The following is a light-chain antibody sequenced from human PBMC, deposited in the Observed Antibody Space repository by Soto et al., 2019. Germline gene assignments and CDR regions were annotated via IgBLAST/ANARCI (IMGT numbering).Light chain of an antibody. J-gene: IGLJ1*01. CDR2: DVS. CDR3: SSYRSGSTYV. V-gene: IGLV2-14*01. CDR1: SSDIGDYNY. Sequence: QSLLTHPASLSGSPGQSITISCTGTSSDIGDYNYVSWYQQHPGKAPKLMIYDVSNRPSGVSNRFSGSKSGNTASLTISGLQAEDEADYYCSSYRSGSTYVFGTGTKVTVL.